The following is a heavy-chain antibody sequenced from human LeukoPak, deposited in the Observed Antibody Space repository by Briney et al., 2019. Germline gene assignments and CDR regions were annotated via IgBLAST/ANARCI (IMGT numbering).Heavy chain of an antibody. CDR3: ARETVLRLARPFDY. CDR2: INHSGNT. D-gene: IGHD2/OR15-2a*01. J-gene: IGHJ4*02. CDR1: GGSISSGGYS. Sequence: SETLSLTCAVSGGSISSGGYSWSWIRQPPGKGLESIGNINHSGNTYYNPSLKTRVTISVDTSKNQFSLKLNSVTAADTAVYYCARETVLRLARPFDYWGQGALVTASS. V-gene: IGHV4-30-2*01.